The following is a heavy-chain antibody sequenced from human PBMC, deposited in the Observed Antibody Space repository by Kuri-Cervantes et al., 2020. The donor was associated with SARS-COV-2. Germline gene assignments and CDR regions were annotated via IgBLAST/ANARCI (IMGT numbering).Heavy chain of an antibody. Sequence: GSLRLSWAASGITFSNAWMSWIRQPPGKGLEWIGEINHVGSTKYNPSLKSRVIVSVDTSKNQFSLNLTSVTAADTAVYYCARGRHTNTGRPGYCDSWGQGTQVTVSS. CDR3: ARGRHTNTGRPGYCDS. CDR2: INHVGST. CDR1: GITFSNAW. D-gene: IGHD2-8*01. J-gene: IGHJ4*02. V-gene: IGHV4-34*01.